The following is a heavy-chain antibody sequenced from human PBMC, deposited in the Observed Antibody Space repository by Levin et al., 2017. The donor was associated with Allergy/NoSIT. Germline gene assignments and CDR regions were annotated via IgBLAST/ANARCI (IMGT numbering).Heavy chain of an antibody. CDR2: INPNSGGT. V-gene: IGHV1-2*02. CDR3: AREYGSDFSYFYAMDV. Sequence: ASVKVSCKASGYTFTDHYMHWVRQAPGQGLEWMGWINPNSGGTNCAQKFQGRVTMTRDASISTGYMELRRLRSDDTAVYYCAREYGSDFSYFYAMDVWGQGTTVTVSS. J-gene: IGHJ6*02. CDR1: GYTFTDHY. D-gene: IGHD3-3*01.